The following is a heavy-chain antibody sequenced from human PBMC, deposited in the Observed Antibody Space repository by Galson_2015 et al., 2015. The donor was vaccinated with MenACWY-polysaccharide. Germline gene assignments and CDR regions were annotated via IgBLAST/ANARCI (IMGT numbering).Heavy chain of an antibody. Sequence: SLRLSCAGSGFNFGGNGLHWVRQAPGKGLEWVALIRNDGRKHYPDAVKGRFTISRDNSKNTLYLQMNSLGPEDTAVYYCARNPSRLDIAAASHWGQGALVSVSS. D-gene: IGHD6-13*01. CDR2: IRNDGRK. CDR1: GFNFGGNG. V-gene: IGHV3-30*02. J-gene: IGHJ4*02. CDR3: ARNPSRLDIAAASH.